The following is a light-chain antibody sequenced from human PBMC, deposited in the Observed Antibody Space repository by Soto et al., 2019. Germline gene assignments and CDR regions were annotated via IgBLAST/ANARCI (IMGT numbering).Light chain of an antibody. CDR3: HRYNNWPT. J-gene: IGKJ1*01. Sequence: EIVMIQALAITSVYTAERATLSCRASQSVSSNLAWYQQKPGQAPRLLIYGASTRATGIPARFSGSGSGTEFTLTISSLQSEDFAIYYCHRYNNWPTLGQGTKVDIK. V-gene: IGKV3-15*01. CDR2: GAS. CDR1: QSVSSN.